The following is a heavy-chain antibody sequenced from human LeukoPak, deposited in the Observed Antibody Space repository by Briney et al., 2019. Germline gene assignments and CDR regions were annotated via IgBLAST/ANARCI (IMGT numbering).Heavy chain of an antibody. CDR1: GGSISSYY. CDR3: ARVEAGLLDAFDL. J-gene: IGHJ3*01. Sequence: SETLSLTFTVSGGSISSYYWSWIRQPPGKGLEWIGYIYYSGSTNYNPSLKSRVTISVDTSKNQFSLKLSSVTAADTAVYYCARVEAGLLDAFDLWGQGTMVTVSS. CDR2: IYYSGST. V-gene: IGHV4-59*01. D-gene: IGHD2-21*01.